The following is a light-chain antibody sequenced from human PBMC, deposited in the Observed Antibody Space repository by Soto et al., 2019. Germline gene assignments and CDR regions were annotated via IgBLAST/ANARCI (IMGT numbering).Light chain of an antibody. V-gene: IGKV1-33*01. CDR1: QNINNY. CDR3: QQYGRSPCT. Sequence: DIQMTQSPSSLSASVGDRVTITCQASQNINNYLNWYQQKPGRAPKLLIYDASNLEAGVPSRFRGSGSGTDFTFTISRLQPEDIAVYYCQQYGRSPCTFGPGTKVDI. J-gene: IGKJ3*01. CDR2: DAS.